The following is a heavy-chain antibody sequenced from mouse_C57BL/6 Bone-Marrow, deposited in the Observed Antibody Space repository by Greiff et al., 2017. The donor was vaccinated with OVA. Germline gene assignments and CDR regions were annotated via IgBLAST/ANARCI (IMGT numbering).Heavy chain of an antibody. V-gene: IGHV5-6*01. CDR1: GFTFSSYG. CDR3: ARVSRILGYFDY. Sequence: VHVKQSGGDLVKPGGSLKLSCAASGFTFSSYGMSWVRQTPDKRLEWVATISSGGSYTYYPDSVKGRFTISRDNAKNTLYLQMSSLKSEDTAMYYCARVSRILGYFDYWGQGTTLTVSS. CDR2: ISSGGSYT. J-gene: IGHJ2*01.